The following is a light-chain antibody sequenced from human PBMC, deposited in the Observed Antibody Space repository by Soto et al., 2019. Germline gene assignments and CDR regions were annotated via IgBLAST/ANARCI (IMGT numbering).Light chain of an antibody. Sequence: IVLTQSPGTLSFSPGERSSLSCRASQTVRNNYLAWYQQKPGQAPRLLIYDASSRATGIPDRFSGGGSGTDFTLTISRLEPEDFAVYYCQQFSSYPLTFGGGTKVDIK. J-gene: IGKJ4*01. CDR1: QTVRNNY. CDR3: QQFSSYPLT. CDR2: DAS. V-gene: IGKV3-20*01.